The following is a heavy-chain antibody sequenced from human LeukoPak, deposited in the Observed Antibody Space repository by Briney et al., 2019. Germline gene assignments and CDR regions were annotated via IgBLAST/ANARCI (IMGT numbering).Heavy chain of an antibody. Sequence: GRSLRLSCAASGFTFSSYGMHWVRQAPGKGLEWVAVISYDGSNKYYADSVKGRFTISRDNSKNTLYLQMNSLRAEDTAVYYCAKGDPSGYAYYYGMEVWGKGTTVNVSS. D-gene: IGHD5-12*01. J-gene: IGHJ6*04. CDR3: AKGDPSGYAYYYGMEV. CDR2: ISYDGSNK. V-gene: IGHV3-30*18. CDR1: GFTFSSYG.